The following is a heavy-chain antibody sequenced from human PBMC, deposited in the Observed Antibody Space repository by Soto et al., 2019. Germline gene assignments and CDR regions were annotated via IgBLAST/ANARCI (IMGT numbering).Heavy chain of an antibody. CDR2: INHSGST. Sequence: SETLSLTCAVYGGSFSGYYWSWIRQPPGKGLEWIGEINHSGSTNYNPSLKSRVTISVDTSKNQFSLKLSSVTAADTAVYYCARAKRGYSYGHTAYFDYWGQGTLVTVS. D-gene: IGHD5-18*01. J-gene: IGHJ4*02. V-gene: IGHV4-34*01. CDR3: ARAKRGYSYGHTAYFDY. CDR1: GGSFSGYY.